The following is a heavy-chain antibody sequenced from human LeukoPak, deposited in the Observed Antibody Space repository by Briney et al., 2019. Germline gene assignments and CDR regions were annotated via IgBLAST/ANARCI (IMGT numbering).Heavy chain of an antibody. CDR3: ARARWYSCDY. J-gene: IGHJ4*02. Sequence: PGGSLRLSCAVSGFTFSGHWMFWVRQAPGKGLEWVSSTNSDGSSRGYTDSVRGRFTVSRDNAKNTLYLQMNSLRAEDTAVYYCARARWYSCDYRGQGTLVTVSS. CDR1: GFTFSGHW. D-gene: IGHD5-24*01. V-gene: IGHV3-74*01. CDR2: TNSDGSSR.